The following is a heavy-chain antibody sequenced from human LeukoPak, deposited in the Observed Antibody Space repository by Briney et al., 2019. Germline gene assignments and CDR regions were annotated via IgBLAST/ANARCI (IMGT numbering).Heavy chain of an antibody. J-gene: IGHJ4*02. Sequence: GGSLRLSCAASGFTFSNYWMTWVRQAPGKGLEWVSTISGSGGSIYYADSVKGRFTISRDNSKNTLYLQMNSLRAEDTALYYCAKSWYVPATIDYWGQGTLVTVSS. CDR2: ISGSGGSI. D-gene: IGHD2-2*01. CDR1: GFTFSNYW. CDR3: AKSWYVPATIDY. V-gene: IGHV3-23*01.